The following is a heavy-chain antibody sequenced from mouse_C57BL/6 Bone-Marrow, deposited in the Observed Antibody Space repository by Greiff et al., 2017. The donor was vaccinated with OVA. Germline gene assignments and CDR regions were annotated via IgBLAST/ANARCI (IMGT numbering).Heavy chain of an antibody. Sequence: EVKLVESGGGLVQPKGSLKLSCAASGFSFNTYAMNWVRQAPGKGLEWVARIRSKSNNYATYYADSVKDRFTISRDDSESMRYLQMNNLKTEDTAMYYWVRHRDYGSSYYYAMDYWGQGTSVTVSS. CDR3: VRHRDYGSSYYYAMDY. J-gene: IGHJ4*01. V-gene: IGHV10-1*01. D-gene: IGHD1-1*01. CDR1: GFSFNTYA. CDR2: IRSKSNNYAT.